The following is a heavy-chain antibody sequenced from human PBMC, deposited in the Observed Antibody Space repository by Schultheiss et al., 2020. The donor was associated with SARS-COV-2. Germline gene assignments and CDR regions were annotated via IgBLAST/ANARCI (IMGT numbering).Heavy chain of an antibody. CDR3: AKDAAEYGSGSYSGY. D-gene: IGHD3-10*01. Sequence: GGSLRLSCAASGFTFDDYTMHWVRQAPGKGLEWVSLISWDGGSTYYADSVKGRFTISRDNAKNSLYLQMNSLRAEDTAVYYCAKDAAEYGSGSYSGYWGQGTLVTVSS. CDR1: GFTFDDYT. CDR2: ISWDGGST. J-gene: IGHJ4*02. V-gene: IGHV3-43*01.